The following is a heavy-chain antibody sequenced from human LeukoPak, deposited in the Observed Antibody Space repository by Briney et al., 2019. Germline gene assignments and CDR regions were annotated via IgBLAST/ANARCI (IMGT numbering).Heavy chain of an antibody. J-gene: IGHJ3*02. V-gene: IGHV3-74*01. Sequence: GGSLRLSCAASGFTFSTYWMHWVRQAPGKGLVWVSHINSDGSTRGYADSVKGRFTISRDNARNTLYLQMNSTRAEDTAVYYCVREMTTLTKYAFDIWGQGTMVTVSS. CDR2: INSDGSTR. CDR3: VREMTTLTKYAFDI. D-gene: IGHD4-17*01. CDR1: GFTFSTYW.